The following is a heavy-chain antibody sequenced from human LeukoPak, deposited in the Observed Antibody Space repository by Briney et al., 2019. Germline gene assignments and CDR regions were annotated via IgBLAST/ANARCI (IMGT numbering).Heavy chain of an antibody. Sequence: PSETLSLTCTVSGGSISSYYWSWIRQPPGKGLEWIGYIYYSGSTNYNPSLKSRVTISVDTSKNQFSLKLSSVTAADTAVYYCASLRNSGSYFQYWGQKTVVTVSS. J-gene: IGHJ4*02. V-gene: IGHV4-59*01. D-gene: IGHD1-26*01. CDR3: ASLRNSGSYFQY. CDR1: GGSISSYY. CDR2: IYYSGST.